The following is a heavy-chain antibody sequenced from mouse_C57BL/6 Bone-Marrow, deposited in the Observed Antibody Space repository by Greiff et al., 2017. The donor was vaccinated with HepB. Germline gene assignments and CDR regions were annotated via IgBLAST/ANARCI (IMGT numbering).Heavy chain of an antibody. CDR2: INPSSGYT. CDR1: GYTFTSYW. Sequence: QVQLQHSGAELAKPGASVKLSCKASGYTFTSYWMHWVKQRPGQGLEWIGYINPSSGYTKYNQKFKDKATLTADKSSSTAYMQLSSLTYEDSAVYDCAREERVYGNYDYFDYWGQGTTLTVSS. D-gene: IGHD2-1*01. CDR3: AREERVYGNYDYFDY. V-gene: IGHV1-7*01. J-gene: IGHJ2*01.